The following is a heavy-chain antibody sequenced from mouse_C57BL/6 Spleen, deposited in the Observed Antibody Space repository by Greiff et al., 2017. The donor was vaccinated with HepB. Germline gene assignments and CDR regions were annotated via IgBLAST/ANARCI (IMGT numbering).Heavy chain of an antibody. CDR1: GYTFTDYE. J-gene: IGHJ2*01. CDR2: IDPETGGT. Sequence: QVQLQQSGAELVRPGASVTLSCKASGYTFTDYEMHWVKQTPVHGLEWIGAIDPETGGTAYNQKFKGKAILTADKSSSTAYMELRSLTSEDSAVYYCTSEDYYYGSSYRYFDYWGQGTTLTVSS. CDR3: TSEDYYYGSSYRYFDY. V-gene: IGHV1-15*01. D-gene: IGHD1-1*01.